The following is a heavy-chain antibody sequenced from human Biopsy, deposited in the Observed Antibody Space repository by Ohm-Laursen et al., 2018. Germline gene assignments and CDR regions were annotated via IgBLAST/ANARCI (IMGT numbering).Heavy chain of an antibody. D-gene: IGHD3-3*01. CDR2: ITASNGDA. CDR1: GYTFSNYG. Sequence: SVKVSCKSSGYTFSNYGITWVRQAPGQGLEWMGWITASNGDANYAQNLQGRVTMTTDTSTSTAYMELRSLRSDDTAVYYCARDRFPHVTIFGLVTLEYWGQGTLVTVSS. J-gene: IGHJ4*02. CDR3: ARDRFPHVTIFGLVTLEY. V-gene: IGHV1-18*01.